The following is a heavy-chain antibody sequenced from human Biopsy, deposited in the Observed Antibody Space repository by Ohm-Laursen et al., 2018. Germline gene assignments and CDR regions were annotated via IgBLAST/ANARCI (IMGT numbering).Heavy chain of an antibody. V-gene: IGHV1-46*01. CDR3: ALASFDY. CDR1: GYTFTTYY. J-gene: IGHJ4*02. CDR2: INPGGNST. Sequence: GASVKVSCNASGYTFTTYYIHWVRQAPGQGLEWMGIINPGGNSTAYTQNFQGRVTMTWDTSTTTVYMELSSLRPEDTAVYYCALASFDYWGQGTLVTVPS.